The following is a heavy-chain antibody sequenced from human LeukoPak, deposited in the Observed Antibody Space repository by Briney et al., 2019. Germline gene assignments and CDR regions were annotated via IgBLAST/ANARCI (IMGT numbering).Heavy chain of an antibody. Sequence: PGGSLRLSCAASGFTFSSYGMHWVRQAPGKGLEWVAFIRYDGSNKYYADSVRGRFTISRDNSKNTLYLQMNSLRAEDTAVYYCARGPGTDTRTALWFGSAGRWFDPWGQGTLVTVSS. CDR3: ARGPGTDTRTALWFGSAGRWFDP. J-gene: IGHJ5*02. CDR2: IRYDGSNK. CDR1: GFTFSSYG. V-gene: IGHV3-30*02. D-gene: IGHD3-10*01.